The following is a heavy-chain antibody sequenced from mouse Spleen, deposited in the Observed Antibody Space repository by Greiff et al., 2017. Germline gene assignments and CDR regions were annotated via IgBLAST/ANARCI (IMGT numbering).Heavy chain of an antibody. D-gene: IGHD2-4*01. J-gene: IGHJ4*01. Sequence: EVQLVESGGGLVQPGGSLSLSCAASGFTFTDYYMSWVRQPPGKALEWLGFIRNKANGYTTEYSASVKGRFTISRDNSQSILYLQMNALRAEDSATYYCARGPPDYGTRGSDAMDYWGQGTSVTVSS. CDR3: ARGPPDYGTRGSDAMDY. CDR1: GFTFTDYY. CDR2: IRNKANGYTT. V-gene: IGHV7-3*01.